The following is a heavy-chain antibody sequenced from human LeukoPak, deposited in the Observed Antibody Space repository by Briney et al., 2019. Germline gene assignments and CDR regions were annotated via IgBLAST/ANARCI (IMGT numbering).Heavy chain of an antibody. V-gene: IGHV4-39*07. CDR2: IYYSGST. J-gene: IGHJ5*02. CDR1: GGSISSSSYY. CDR3: AREVAPSRHSSGYHGVDWFDP. D-gene: IGHD3-22*01. Sequence: SETLSLTCTVSGGSISSSSYYWGWIRQPPGKGLEWIGSIYYSGSTYYNPSLKSRVTISVDTSKNQFSLKLSSVTAADTAVYYCAREVAPSRHSSGYHGVDWFDPWGQGTLVTVSS.